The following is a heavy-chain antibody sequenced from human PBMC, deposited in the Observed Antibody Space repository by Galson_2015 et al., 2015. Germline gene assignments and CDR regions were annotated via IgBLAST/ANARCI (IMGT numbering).Heavy chain of an antibody. V-gene: IGHV6-1*01. CDR3: ARDQSYYDSSGFPTSPQFDY. J-gene: IGHJ4*02. CDR2: TYYRSKWYN. D-gene: IGHD3-22*01. Sequence: CAISGDSVSSNSAAWNWIRQSPSRGLEWLGRTYYRSKWYNDYAVSVKSRITINPDTSKNQFSLQLNSVTPEDTAVYYCARDQSYYDSSGFPTSPQFDYWGQGTLVTVSS. CDR1: GDSVSSNSAA.